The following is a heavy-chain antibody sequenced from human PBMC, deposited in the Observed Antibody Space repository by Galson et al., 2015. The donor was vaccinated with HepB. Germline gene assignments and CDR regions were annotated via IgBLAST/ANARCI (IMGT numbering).Heavy chain of an antibody. Sequence: SLRLSCAASGFTFSSYAMTWVRQAPGKGLEWVSGISGSGGRTYYADSVKGRFTISRDNSKNTLYLQMNSLRAEDTAVYYCAKDQFDCSGGSCYSGWGYYFYYGMDVWGQGTTVTVSS. CDR3: AKDQFDCSGGSCYSGWGYYFYYGMDV. CDR1: GFTFSSYA. D-gene: IGHD2-15*01. CDR2: ISGSGGRT. V-gene: IGHV3-23*01. J-gene: IGHJ6*02.